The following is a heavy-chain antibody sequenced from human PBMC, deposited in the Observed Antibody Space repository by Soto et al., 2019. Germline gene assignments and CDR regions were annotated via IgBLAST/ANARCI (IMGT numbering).Heavy chain of an antibody. D-gene: IGHD1-1*01. CDR2: IRQDGSEK. CDR1: GFSVSSYR. Sequence: EVHLVESGGDLVQPGGSLRLSCEASGFSVSSYRMTWVRQAPGKRLEYVAIIRQDGSEKKYVDSVMGRFTISRDNAKTSSYLQMNSLRDEDTAVYYCMTTTRDRPFDYWGQGTLVTVSS. CDR3: MTTTRDRPFDY. V-gene: IGHV3-7*03. J-gene: IGHJ4*02.